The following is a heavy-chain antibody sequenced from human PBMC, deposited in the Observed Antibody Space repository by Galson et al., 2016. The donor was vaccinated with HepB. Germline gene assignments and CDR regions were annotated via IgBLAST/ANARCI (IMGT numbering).Heavy chain of an antibody. CDR3: ARKLGSASGSST. J-gene: IGHJ4*02. D-gene: IGHD3-10*01. V-gene: IGHV4-59*01. CDR2: IYYSGST. Sequence: SETLSLTCTVSGGSISSYYWSWIRQPPGKGLEWIGYIYYSGSTNYNPSLKSRATISVDTSKTQFSLKLSSVTAADTAVYYCARKLGSASGSSTWGQGTLVTVSS. CDR1: GGSISSYY.